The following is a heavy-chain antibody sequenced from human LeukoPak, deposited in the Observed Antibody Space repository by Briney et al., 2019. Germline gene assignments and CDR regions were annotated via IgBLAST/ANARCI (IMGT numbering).Heavy chain of an antibody. CDR2: ISSSGNN. Sequence: GGSLRLSCAASGFSSSSYRMNWIRQAPGKGLEWVSSISSSGNNYADAAKGRFTISRDNDKNSLYLQMNSLRAEDTGVYYCARDWTQATIASHFDYWGQGTLVTVSS. J-gene: IGHJ4*02. CDR1: GFSSSSYR. CDR3: ARDWTQATIASHFDY. V-gene: IGHV3-21*06. D-gene: IGHD5-12*01.